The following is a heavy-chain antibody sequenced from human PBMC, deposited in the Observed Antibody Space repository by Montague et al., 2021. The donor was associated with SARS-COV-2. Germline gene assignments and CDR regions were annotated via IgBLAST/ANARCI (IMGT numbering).Heavy chain of an antibody. CDR1: GDSVSHDF. Sequence: SETLSLTCTVSGDSVSHDFWTWILQPPGKGLEWIGYVYYSRSSSYNPSLRGRISIAVDTSKNQFSLRLSTVTAADTAIYYCVRDPAPSGSGTFYDYWGQGTLVAVSS. V-gene: IGHV4-59*02. CDR2: VYYSRSS. D-gene: IGHD1-26*01. CDR3: VRDPAPSGSGTFYDY. J-gene: IGHJ4*02.